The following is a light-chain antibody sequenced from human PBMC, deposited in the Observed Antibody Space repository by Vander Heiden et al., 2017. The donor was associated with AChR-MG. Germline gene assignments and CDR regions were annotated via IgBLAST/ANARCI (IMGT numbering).Light chain of an antibody. CDR2: GNS. V-gene: IGLV1-40*01. Sequence: QSVLPQPPAVSGAPGQRVPISCTGSSSNIGAGYDVHWYQQLPGTAPKLLIYGNSNRPSGVPDRFSGSKSGTSASLAITGLQAEDEADYYCQSYDSSLSGPRVFGGGTKLTVL. J-gene: IGLJ2*01. CDR3: QSYDSSLSGPRV. CDR1: SSNIGAGYD.